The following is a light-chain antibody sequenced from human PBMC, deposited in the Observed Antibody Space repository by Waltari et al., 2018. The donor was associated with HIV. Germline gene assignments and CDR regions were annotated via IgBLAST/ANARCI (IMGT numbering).Light chain of an antibody. V-gene: IGKV1-39*01. CDR3: LQSYDTLFS. CDR1: QSVATY. J-gene: IGKJ2*01. CDR2: GAS. Sequence: DIQVTQSPSSLSASVGDTVTITCRTSQSVATYLNWFQQKPGEAPRLLIVGASRLEDGVPSRFSGWSFGTDFTLTIRNLQPEDFASYYCLQSYDTLFSFGQGTKV.